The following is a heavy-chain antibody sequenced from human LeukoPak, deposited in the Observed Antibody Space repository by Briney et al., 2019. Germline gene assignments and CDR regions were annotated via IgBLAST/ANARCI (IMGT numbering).Heavy chain of an antibody. CDR3: ASSTVVTSYYYYGMDV. V-gene: IGHV4-34*01. D-gene: IGHD4-23*01. Sequence: SETLSLTCTVSGGSTSSYYWSWIRQPPGKGLEWIGEINHSGSTNYNPSLRSRVTISVDTSKNQFSLKLSSVTAADTAVYYCASSTVVTSYYYYGMDVWGQGTTVTVSS. CDR1: GGSTSSYY. CDR2: INHSGST. J-gene: IGHJ6*02.